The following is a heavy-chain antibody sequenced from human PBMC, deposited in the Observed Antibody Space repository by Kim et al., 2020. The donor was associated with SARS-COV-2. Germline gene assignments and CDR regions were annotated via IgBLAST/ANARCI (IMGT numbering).Heavy chain of an antibody. CDR3: ARGKYSSSWSDDAFDI. J-gene: IGHJ3*02. D-gene: IGHD6-13*01. V-gene: IGHV1-69*04. Sequence: KLPGRVTITADKSTSTAYMELSRLRSEDTAVYYCARGKYSSSWSDDAFDIWGQGTMVTVSS.